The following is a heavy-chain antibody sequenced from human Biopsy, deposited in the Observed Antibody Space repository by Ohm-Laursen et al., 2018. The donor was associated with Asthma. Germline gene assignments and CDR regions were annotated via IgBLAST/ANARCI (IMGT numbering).Heavy chain of an antibody. D-gene: IGHD6-19*01. Sequence: SSETVSCKAPGGTFSNFAISWARQAPGQGLEWLGGIMTVFGTTNYAQKFQGRVTITADESTSTAYMEVTSLRSEDTAIYYCARCQVGYSSGWSLLLKKIYYSGMDVWGQGTAVTVSS. CDR2: IMTVFGTT. V-gene: IGHV1-69*01. J-gene: IGHJ6*02. CDR1: GGTFSNFA. CDR3: ARCQVGYSSGWSLLLKKIYYSGMDV.